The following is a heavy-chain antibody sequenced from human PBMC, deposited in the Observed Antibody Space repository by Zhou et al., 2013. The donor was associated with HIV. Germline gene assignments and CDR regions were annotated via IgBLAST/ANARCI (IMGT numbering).Heavy chain of an antibody. CDR2: INPKTGGT. V-gene: IGHV1-2*02. D-gene: IGHD2-21*01. CDR3: ARELAYCVGDTCPLFFY. J-gene: IGHJ1*01. Sequence: QVQLVQSGAEAKKPGALSEGLLQGFWILTFLAVASLYTGCDTAPGQGLEWMGWINPKTGGTSYAQKFHGRVIMTTDTSISTAYMELHSLRSDDGALYFCARELAYCVGDTCPLFFYWGQGTLVTVSS. CDR1: ILTFLAVAS.